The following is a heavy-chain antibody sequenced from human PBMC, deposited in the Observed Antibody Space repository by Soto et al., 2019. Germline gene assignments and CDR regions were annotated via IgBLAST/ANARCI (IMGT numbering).Heavy chain of an antibody. Sequence: PSETLSLTCTVSGGSISSSIYYGGWIRQPPGKGLEWIGSIFYSGSTNYNPSLKSRVTISVDTSKNQFSLKLSSVTAADTAVYYCARWYYYGSGSSNWFDPWGRGTLVTVSS. CDR1: GGSISSSIYY. D-gene: IGHD3-10*01. V-gene: IGHV4-39*07. CDR2: IFYSGST. CDR3: ARWYYYGSGSSNWFDP. J-gene: IGHJ5*02.